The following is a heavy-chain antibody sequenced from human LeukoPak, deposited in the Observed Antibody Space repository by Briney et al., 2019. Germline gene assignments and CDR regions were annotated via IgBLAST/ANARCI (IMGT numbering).Heavy chain of an antibody. CDR3: ASYYYDSSGYYYVDFDY. Sequence: GSSVKVSCKASGGTFSSYAISWVRQAPGQGLEWMGRIIPILGIANYAQKFQGRVTITADKSTSTAYMELSSLRSEDTAVYYCASYYYDSSGYYYVDFDYWGQGTLVTVSS. CDR2: IIPILGIA. D-gene: IGHD3-22*01. J-gene: IGHJ4*02. CDR1: GGTFSSYA. V-gene: IGHV1-69*04.